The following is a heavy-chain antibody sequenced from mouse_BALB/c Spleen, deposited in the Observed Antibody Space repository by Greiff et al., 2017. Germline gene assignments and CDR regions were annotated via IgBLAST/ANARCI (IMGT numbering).Heavy chain of an antibody. CDR2: ISSGSSTI. Sequence: EVKLVESGGGLVQPGGSRKLSCAASGFTFSSFGMHWVRQAPEKGLEWVAYISSGSSTIYYADTVKGRFTISRDNPKNTLFLQMTSLRSEDTAMYYCARSGYYGSSYYAMDYWGQGTSVTVSS. CDR3: ARSGYYGSSYYAMDY. V-gene: IGHV5-17*02. D-gene: IGHD1-1*01. J-gene: IGHJ4*01. CDR1: GFTFSSFG.